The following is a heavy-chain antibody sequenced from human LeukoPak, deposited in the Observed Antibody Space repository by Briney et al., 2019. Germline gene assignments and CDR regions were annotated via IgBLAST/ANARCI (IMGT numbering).Heavy chain of an antibody. V-gene: IGHV1-69*01. Sequence: SVKVSCKASGGTFSSYAISWVRQAPGQGLEWMGGIIPIFGTANYAQKFQGRVTITADESTSTAYMELSSLRSEDTAVYYCARADPKGYSGYYFDYWGQGTLVTVSS. D-gene: IGHD5-12*01. CDR3: ARADPKGYSGYYFDY. CDR2: IIPIFGTA. J-gene: IGHJ4*02. CDR1: GGTFSSYA.